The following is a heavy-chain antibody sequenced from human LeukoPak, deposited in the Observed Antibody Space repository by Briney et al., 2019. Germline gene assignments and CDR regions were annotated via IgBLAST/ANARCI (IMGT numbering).Heavy chain of an antibody. Sequence: PGGSLRLSCGASGFTYSGSAMHWVRQASGKGLEWVGRIRSKANSYATAYAASVKGRFTISRDDSKNTAYLQMNSLKTEDTAVYYCTSNYYDSSGYYPHWGQGTLVTVSS. CDR2: IRSKANSYAT. J-gene: IGHJ4*02. CDR1: GFTYSGSA. D-gene: IGHD3-22*01. V-gene: IGHV3-73*01. CDR3: TSNYYDSSGYYPH.